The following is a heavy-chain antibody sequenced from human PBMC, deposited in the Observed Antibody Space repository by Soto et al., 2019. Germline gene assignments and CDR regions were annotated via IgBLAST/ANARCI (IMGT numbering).Heavy chain of an antibody. CDR3: ARNKSGYYWFDP. CDR1: GFSISSGYF. Sequence: NPSETLSLTCAVSGFSISSGYFWGWIRQPPGKGPEWLGSIYHSGTTYYNPSVKGRVTISVDTSKNQFSLKMSSVTAADTAVYYCARNKSGYYWFDPWGQGTLVTVSS. CDR2: IYHSGTT. J-gene: IGHJ5*02. V-gene: IGHV4-38-2*01. D-gene: IGHD3-3*01.